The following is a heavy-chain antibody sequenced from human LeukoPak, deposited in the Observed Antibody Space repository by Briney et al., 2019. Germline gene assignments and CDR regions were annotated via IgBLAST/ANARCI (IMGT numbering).Heavy chain of an antibody. J-gene: IGHJ6*03. D-gene: IGHD6-19*01. V-gene: IGHV1-18*01. CDR3: ARGRRYSSGWSALGDYYYYMDV. CDR1: GYTFTSYG. CDR2: ISAYNGNT. Sequence: GASVKVSCKASGYTFTSYGISWVRQAPGQGLEWMGWISAYNGNTNYAQKLQGRVTMTTDTSTSTAYMELRSLRSDDTAVYYCARGRRYSSGWSALGDYYYYMDVWGKGTTVTVSS.